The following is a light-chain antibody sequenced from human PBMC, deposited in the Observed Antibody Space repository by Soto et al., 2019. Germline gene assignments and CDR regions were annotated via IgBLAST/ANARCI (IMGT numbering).Light chain of an antibody. CDR3: ATWDDTLNGDVV. V-gene: IGLV1-44*01. Sequence: QSVLTQPPSASGTPGQRVTISCSGGSSNIGSNTVNWYQQLPGTAPRLLIYSTFQRPSGVPDRFSGSKSGTSASLAINGLQSEDEADYYCATWDDTLNGDVVFGGGTKVTVL. CDR1: SSNIGSNT. CDR2: STF. J-gene: IGLJ2*01.